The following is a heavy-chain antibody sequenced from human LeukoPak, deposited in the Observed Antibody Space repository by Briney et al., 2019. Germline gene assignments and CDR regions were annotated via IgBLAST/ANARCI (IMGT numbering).Heavy chain of an antibody. CDR2: ISAYSDNS. D-gene: IGHD3-9*01. Sequence: ASVKVSCKASGYIFTNFGVSWVRQAPGQGLEWMGWISAYSDNSNFAQRFQGRVTMTTDTSTSTAYMELRSLRSDDTAVYYCARVRYFDWRDIDYWGQGTLVTVSS. J-gene: IGHJ4*02. CDR3: ARVRYFDWRDIDY. V-gene: IGHV1-18*01. CDR1: GYIFTNFG.